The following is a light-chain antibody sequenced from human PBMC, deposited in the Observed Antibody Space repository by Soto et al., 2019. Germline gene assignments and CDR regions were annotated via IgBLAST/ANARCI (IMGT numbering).Light chain of an antibody. Sequence: QSALTQPPSVSAAPGQKVTISCSGTSSKIGNNYVSWYQQLPGTAPKLLIYDNNQRPSGIPDRFSGSKSGTSATLGITGLQTGDEADYYCGTWDTSLSAWVFGGGTKLTVL. CDR1: SSKIGNNY. J-gene: IGLJ3*02. CDR2: DNN. CDR3: GTWDTSLSAWV. V-gene: IGLV1-51*01.